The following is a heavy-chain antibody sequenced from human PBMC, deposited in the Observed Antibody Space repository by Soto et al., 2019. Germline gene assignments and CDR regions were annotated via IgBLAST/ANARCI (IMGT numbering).Heavy chain of an antibody. Sequence: SVKVSCKASGGTFSDYTMSWLRQAPGRGLEWMGGIIPMIGATNNAQKLKGRLTITADKSTGTVYMELNSLRSDDTAVYYCARYWSAGTLYGSFDFWGQGTEVTVSS. CDR2: IIPMIGAT. D-gene: IGHD2-15*01. V-gene: IGHV1-69*06. J-gene: IGHJ3*01. CDR1: GGTFSDYT. CDR3: ARYWSAGTLYGSFDF.